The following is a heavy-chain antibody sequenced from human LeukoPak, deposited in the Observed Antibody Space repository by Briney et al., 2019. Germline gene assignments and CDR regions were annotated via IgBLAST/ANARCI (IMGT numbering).Heavy chain of an antibody. J-gene: IGHJ5*02. Sequence: SETLSLTCTGCGGSISRYYWSWILQPRGKGLDWIGYIYYSGSTNYNPCRKSRVTISVDTAKNQFSLKLGSVTAADTAVYYCAREIRPRFRELLSWFDPWAQGPLVTVSS. V-gene: IGHV4-59*01. CDR2: IYYSGST. CDR3: AREIRPRFRELLSWFDP. D-gene: IGHD3-10*01. CDR1: GGSISRYY.